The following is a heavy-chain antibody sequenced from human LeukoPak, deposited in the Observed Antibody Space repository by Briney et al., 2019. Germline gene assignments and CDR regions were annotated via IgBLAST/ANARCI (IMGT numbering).Heavy chain of an antibody. V-gene: IGHV3-21*01. D-gene: IGHD3-3*01. CDR3: ARDPYYDFWSGYYGAFDI. CDR2: ISSSSSYI. CDR1: GFTFSSYS. J-gene: IGHJ3*02. Sequence: PGGSLRLSGAASGFTFSSYSMNWVRQAPGKGLEWVSSISSSSSYIYYADSVKGRFTISRDNAKNSLYLQMNSLRAEDTAVYYCARDPYYDFWSGYYGAFDIWGQGTMVTVSS.